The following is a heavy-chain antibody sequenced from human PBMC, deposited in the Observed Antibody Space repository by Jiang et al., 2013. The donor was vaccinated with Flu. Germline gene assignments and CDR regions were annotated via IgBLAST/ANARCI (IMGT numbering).Heavy chain of an antibody. J-gene: IGHJ6*01. D-gene: IGHD4-17*01. CDR2: INPNTGGT. CDR1: GYIFTDYY. CDR3: ARARGHGDYYYYYGMDV. V-gene: IGHV1-2*02. Sequence: SGAEVKKPGASVKVSCKASGYIFTDYYTHWVRQAPGQGLEWMGWINPNTGGTNYAQNFQGRVTMTRDTSLTTTYMELSRLSFDDTATYFCARARGHGDYYYYYGMDVWG.